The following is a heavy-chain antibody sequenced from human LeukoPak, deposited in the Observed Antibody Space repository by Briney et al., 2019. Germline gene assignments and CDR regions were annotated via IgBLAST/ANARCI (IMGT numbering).Heavy chain of an antibody. V-gene: IGHV4-34*01. Sequence: SETLSLTCAVYGGSFSGYYWSWIRQPPGKGLEWIGEINPSGSTNYNPSLKSRVTISVDTSKNQFSLKLSSVTAADTAVYYCARGPSRITIFGVVTASRNWFDPWGQGTLVTVSS. D-gene: IGHD3-3*01. CDR1: GGSFSGYY. CDR3: ARGPSRITIFGVVTASRNWFDP. CDR2: INPSGST. J-gene: IGHJ5*02.